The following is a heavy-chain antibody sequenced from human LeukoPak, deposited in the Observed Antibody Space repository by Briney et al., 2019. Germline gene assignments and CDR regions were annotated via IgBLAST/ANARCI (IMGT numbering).Heavy chain of an antibody. Sequence: PGGSLRLSCAASGFTLTSFGIHWIRQAPGKGLEWVALISYDGSYKYYADSVKGRFSISRDDSKNTVFLQMNSLRVEDTAMYYCTIFSDWGQGTLVTVSS. CDR3: TIFSD. CDR2: ISYDGSYK. V-gene: IGHV3-33*01. J-gene: IGHJ4*02. CDR1: GFTLTSFG. D-gene: IGHD2/OR15-2a*01.